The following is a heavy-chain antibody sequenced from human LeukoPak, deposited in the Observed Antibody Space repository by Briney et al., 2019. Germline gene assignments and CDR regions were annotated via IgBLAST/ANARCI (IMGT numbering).Heavy chain of an antibody. V-gene: IGHV3-48*04. J-gene: IGHJ4*02. D-gene: IGHD5-24*01. CDR1: GFIFRDYS. CDR3: ARDHNYAFDN. Sequence: PGGSLRLSCVASGFIFRDYSMNWVRQAPGKGLEWISYIGIDSGNTKYADSVEGRFTISGDNAKNSLYLQMNGLRVEDTAVYYCARDHNYAFDNWGQGTLVTVSS. CDR2: IGIDSGNT.